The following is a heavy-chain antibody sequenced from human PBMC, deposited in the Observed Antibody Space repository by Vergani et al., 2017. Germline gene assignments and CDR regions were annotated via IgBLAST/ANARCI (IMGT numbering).Heavy chain of an antibody. CDR1: DSSIMTNPY. J-gene: IGHJ6*02. CDR2: IHHSGDT. CDR3: ARHRGSWGFFPSSYFYGMDV. Sequence: QVQLQESGPGLVKPSETLTPTCDVSDSSIMTNPYWGWFRQSPGKGLEWIGCIHHSGDTHYNSSLKSRVSISIVSSSKFSLSLTSVTAADTAIYYCARHRGSWGFFPSSYFYGMDVWGHGTTVTVSS. V-gene: IGHV4-38-2*01. D-gene: IGHD3-10*01.